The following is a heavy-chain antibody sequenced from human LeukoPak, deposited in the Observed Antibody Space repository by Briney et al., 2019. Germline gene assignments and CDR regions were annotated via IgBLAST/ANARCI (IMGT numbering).Heavy chain of an antibody. J-gene: IGHJ4*02. CDR1: EYTITEFS. V-gene: IGHV1-24*01. CDR2: FDPEAGET. CDR3: ATDMVGYCNGEGCYSEAY. Sequence: ASVKVSCKVSEYTITEFSMHWVRQAPGKGLEWMGGFDPEAGETIYAQKFQGRLTMTEETSTDTAYMELNSLRSDDTAVYYCATDMVGYCNGEGCYSEAYWGQGTLVTVSS. D-gene: IGHD2-15*01.